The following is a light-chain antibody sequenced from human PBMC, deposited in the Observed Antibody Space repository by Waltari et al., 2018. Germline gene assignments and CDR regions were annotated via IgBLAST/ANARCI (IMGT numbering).Light chain of an antibody. J-gene: IGLJ2*01. CDR3: TVKRGSNIVV. V-gene: IGLV2-14*03. CDR2: DVS. Sequence: QSALTQPASVSGSPGQSITFSCTGASTDIDYYYYVCWYQQPPGKAPKLIIFDVSNRPSGVSYRFSGSRSGSTASLTISGLQAEDEADYYCTVKRGSNIVVFGGGTKLSVL. CDR1: STDIDYYYY.